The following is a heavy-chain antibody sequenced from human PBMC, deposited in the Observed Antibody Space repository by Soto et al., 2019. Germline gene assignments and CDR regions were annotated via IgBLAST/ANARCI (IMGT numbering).Heavy chain of an antibody. CDR1: GFTFISYA. CDR3: ARKVPGSTTRPDYWYFDL. Sequence: EVHLLESGGGLVQPGGSLRLSCAASGFTFISYAMNWVRQAPGKGLQWVSAISGGGDATFYADSVKGRFPISRDNSRNTVTLQMNSLGADDTAVYYCARKVPGSTTRPDYWYFDLWGRGTRVTVSS. J-gene: IGHJ2*01. D-gene: IGHD3-10*01. V-gene: IGHV3-23*01. CDR2: ISGGGDAT.